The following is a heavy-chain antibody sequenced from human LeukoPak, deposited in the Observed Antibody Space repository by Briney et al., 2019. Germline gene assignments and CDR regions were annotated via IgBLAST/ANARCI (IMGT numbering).Heavy chain of an antibody. CDR3: ARAPLRARRTPSLGWFDP. V-gene: IGHV4-34*01. D-gene: IGHD6-6*01. CDR1: GGSFSGYY. J-gene: IGHJ5*02. Sequence: SETLSLTCAVYGGSFSGYYWSWIRQPPGKGLEWIGEISHSGSTNYNPSLKSRVTISVDTSKNQFSLKLSSVTAADTAVYYCARAPLRARRTPSLGWFDPWGQGTLVTVSS. CDR2: ISHSGST.